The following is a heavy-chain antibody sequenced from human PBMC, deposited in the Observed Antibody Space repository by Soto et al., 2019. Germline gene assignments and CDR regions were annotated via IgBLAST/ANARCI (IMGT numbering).Heavy chain of an antibody. V-gene: IGHV2-5*02. J-gene: IGHJ6*02. CDR2: IYWDDDK. D-gene: IGHD2-21*02. CDR3: IQSRCGGDCLQSYASHYYYGMDV. Sequence: QITLKESGPTLVKPTQTLTLTCTFSGFSLSTSGVGVGWIRQPPGKALEWLALIYWDDDKRYSPSLRSRLTINKDTSNNQLVLTMTNLDPVDTATYYCIQSRCGGDCLQSYASHYYYGMDVWGQGTTVTVSS. CDR1: GFSLSTSGVG.